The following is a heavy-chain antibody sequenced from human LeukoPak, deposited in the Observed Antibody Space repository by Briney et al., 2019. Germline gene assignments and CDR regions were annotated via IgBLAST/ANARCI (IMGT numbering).Heavy chain of an antibody. Sequence: GRSLRLSCAASGFTFSSYGMHWVRQAPGKGLEWVAVISYDGSNKYYADSVKGRFTISRDNSKNTLYLQMNSLRAEDTAVYYCARDKFTYYYDSSGYQNWFDPWGQGTLVTVSS. V-gene: IGHV3-30*03. J-gene: IGHJ5*02. D-gene: IGHD3-22*01. CDR2: ISYDGSNK. CDR3: ARDKFTYYYDSSGYQNWFDP. CDR1: GFTFSSYG.